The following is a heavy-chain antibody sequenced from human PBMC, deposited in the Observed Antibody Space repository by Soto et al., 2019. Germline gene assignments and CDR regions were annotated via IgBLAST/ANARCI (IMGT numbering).Heavy chain of an antibody. V-gene: IGHV1-18*01. J-gene: IGHJ6*02. CDR3: ARVESGYCSGGSCYGYYYGMDV. CDR2: IIAYNGNT. Sequence: SXKVSFKAAGYTXISYGSSLVRQAPGQGLEWMGWIIAYNGNTNYAQKLQGRVNMTTDTYTSTAYMELRSLRSDDTAVYYCARVESGYCSGGSCYGYYYGMDVWGQGTTGTVSS. CDR1: GYTXISYG. D-gene: IGHD2-15*01.